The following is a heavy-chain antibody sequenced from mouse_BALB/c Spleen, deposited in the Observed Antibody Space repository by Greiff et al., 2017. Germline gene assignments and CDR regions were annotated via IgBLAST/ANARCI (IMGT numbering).Heavy chain of an antibody. CDR1: GFTFSSYG. V-gene: IGHV5-6-3*01. J-gene: IGHJ4*01. CDR3: ARELLRLLAMDY. Sequence: DVKLVESGGGLVQPGGSLKLSCAASGFTFSSYGMSWVRQTPDKRLELVATINSNGGSTYYPDSVKGRFTISRDNAKNTLYLQMSSLKSEDTAMYYCARELLRLLAMDYWGQGTSVTVSS. D-gene: IGHD1-2*01. CDR2: INSNGGST.